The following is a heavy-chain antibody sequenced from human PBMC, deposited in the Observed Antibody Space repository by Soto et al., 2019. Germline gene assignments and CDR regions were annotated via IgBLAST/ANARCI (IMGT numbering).Heavy chain of an antibody. CDR3: TTDLEIFGVVSYYFDY. CDR2: IKSKTDGGTT. J-gene: IGHJ4*02. CDR1: GFTFSNAW. V-gene: IGHV3-15*01. Sequence: PGGSLRLSCAASGFTFSNAWMSWVRQAPGKGLEWVGRIKSKTDGGTTDYAAPVKGRFTISRDDSKNTLYLQMNSLKTEDTAVYYCTTDLEIFGVVSYYFDYWGQGTLVTVSS. D-gene: IGHD3-3*01.